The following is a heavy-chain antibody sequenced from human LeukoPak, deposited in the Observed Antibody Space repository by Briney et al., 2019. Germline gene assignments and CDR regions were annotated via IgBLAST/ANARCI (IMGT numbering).Heavy chain of an antibody. CDR3: ATVSGWSYYFDY. CDR2: FDPEDGET. D-gene: IGHD6-19*01. J-gene: IGHJ4*02. V-gene: IGHV1-24*01. CDR1: GYTLTELS. Sequence: ASVTVSCKVSGYTLTELSLHWVRQAPGKGLEWMGVFDPEDGETIYAQKFQGRVTMTEDTSTDTAYMVLSSLRSEDTAVYYCATVSGWSYYFDYWGQGTLVTVSS.